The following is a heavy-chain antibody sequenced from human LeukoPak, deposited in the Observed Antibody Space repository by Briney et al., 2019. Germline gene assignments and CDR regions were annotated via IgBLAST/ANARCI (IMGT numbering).Heavy chain of an antibody. CDR3: ARAYYYDSSEYWYLDL. Sequence: SVKVSCKASGGTFSSYAISWVRQAPGQGLEWMGGIIPIFGTANYAQKFQGRVTITTDESTSTAYMELSSLRSEDTAVYYCARAYYYDSSEYWYLDLWGRGTLVTVSS. D-gene: IGHD3-22*01. V-gene: IGHV1-69*05. CDR1: GGTFSSYA. CDR2: IIPIFGTA. J-gene: IGHJ2*01.